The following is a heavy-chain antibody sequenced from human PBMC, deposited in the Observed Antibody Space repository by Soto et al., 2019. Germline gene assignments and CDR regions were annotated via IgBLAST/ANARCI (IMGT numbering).Heavy chain of an antibody. CDR3: ARASIPVGAAATTPGYYYGMDV. Sequence: PSETLSLTCSVSRGSIDAYYWSWIRQPPGKGLEWIGYIYHSGSTNYNPSLESRVTISVDTSKNQFSLKLSSVTAADTAVYYCARASIPVGAAATTPGYYYGMDVWGQGTTVTVSS. V-gene: IGHV4-59*01. D-gene: IGHD6-13*01. J-gene: IGHJ6*02. CDR2: IYHSGST. CDR1: RGSIDAYY.